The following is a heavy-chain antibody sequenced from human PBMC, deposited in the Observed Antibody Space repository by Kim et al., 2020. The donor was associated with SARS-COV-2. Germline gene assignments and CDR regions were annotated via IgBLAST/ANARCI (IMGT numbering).Heavy chain of an antibody. D-gene: IGHD3-10*01. Sequence: ASVKVSCKASGYTFTSYYMHWVRQAPGQGLEWMGIINPSGGSTSYAQKFQGRVTMTRDTSTSTVYMELSSLRSEDTAVYYCATYYYGSGSYYGFDYWGQGTLVTVSS. CDR3: ATYYYGSGSYYGFDY. V-gene: IGHV1-46*01. J-gene: IGHJ4*02. CDR1: GYTFTSYY. CDR2: INPSGGST.